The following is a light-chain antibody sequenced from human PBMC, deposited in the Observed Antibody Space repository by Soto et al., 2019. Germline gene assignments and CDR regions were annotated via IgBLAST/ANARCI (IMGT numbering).Light chain of an antibody. CDR1: SSDVGGYNY. J-gene: IGLJ3*02. CDR3: SSYTFSTTLV. Sequence: QAVVTQPASVSGSPGQSITISCTGTSSDVGGYNYVSWYQQHPGKAPKLMIFEVSNRPSGVSDRFSGSKSGNTASLTISGLQAEDEADYYCSSYTFSTTLVFGGGTKLTVL. CDR2: EVS. V-gene: IGLV2-14*01.